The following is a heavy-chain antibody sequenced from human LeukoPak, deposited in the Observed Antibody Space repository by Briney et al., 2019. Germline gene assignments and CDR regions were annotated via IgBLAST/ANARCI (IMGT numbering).Heavy chain of an antibody. CDR1: GGSLSGYF. CDR2: IIHNGTT. Sequence: PSETLSLTCAVYGGSLSGYFWSWIRQSPGKGLEWIGEIIHNGTTNYNPSLKSRVAISGDTSKNQFSLNLISVTAADTAVYYCARVSGYCPDGVCRFDFWGQGTLVTVSS. D-gene: IGHD2-8*01. CDR3: ARVSGYCPDGVCRFDF. J-gene: IGHJ4*02. V-gene: IGHV4-34*12.